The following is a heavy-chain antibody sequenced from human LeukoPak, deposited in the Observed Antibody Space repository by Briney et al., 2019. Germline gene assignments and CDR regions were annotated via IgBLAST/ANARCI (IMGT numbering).Heavy chain of an antibody. CDR2: IKDDGSDK. J-gene: IGHJ4*02. CDR1: GFTFSSAW. CDR3: ADLGSRD. V-gene: IGHV3-7*01. Sequence: GGSLRLSCAASGFTFSSAWMTWVRQAPGKGLEWVANIKDDGSDKYYVDSVKGRFTISRDNAKKSLWLQMNSLRVEDTAMYYCADLGSRDWGQGTLVTVSS. D-gene: IGHD3-16*01.